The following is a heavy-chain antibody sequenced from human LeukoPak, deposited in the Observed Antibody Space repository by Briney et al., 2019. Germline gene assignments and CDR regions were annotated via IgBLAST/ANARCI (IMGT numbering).Heavy chain of an antibody. J-gene: IGHJ4*02. Sequence: GASVKVPCKASGYTFTGYYMHWVRQAPGQGLEWMGWINPNSGGTNYAQRFQGRVTMTRDTSISTAYMELSRLRSDDTAVYYCASPAVAGTVVNYYFDYWGQGTLVTVSS. CDR2: INPNSGGT. CDR3: ASPAVAGTVVNYYFDY. CDR1: GYTFTGYY. D-gene: IGHD6-19*01. V-gene: IGHV1-2*02.